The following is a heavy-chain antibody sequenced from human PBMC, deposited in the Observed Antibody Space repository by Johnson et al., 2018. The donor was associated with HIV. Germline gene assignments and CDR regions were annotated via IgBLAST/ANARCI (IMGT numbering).Heavy chain of an antibody. J-gene: IGHJ3*02. D-gene: IGHD2-15*01. Sequence: QMQLVESGGGVVQPGRSLRLSCAASGFTFISYAMHWVRQAPGKGLEWVAVISYDGSNKYYAESVKGRFTISRDNSKNTLYVQMNSLRDEDTAVYYCAMDRMGGFDIWGQGTMVTVSS. CDR1: GFTFISYA. CDR2: ISYDGSNK. CDR3: AMDRMGGFDI. V-gene: IGHV3-30-3*01.